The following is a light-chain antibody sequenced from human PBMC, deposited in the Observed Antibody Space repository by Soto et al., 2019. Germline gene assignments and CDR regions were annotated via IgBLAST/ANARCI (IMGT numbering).Light chain of an antibody. CDR2: GTS. Sequence: EIVLTQSPAILSLSPGERATLSCRASQTVNNNYLAWCQQKPGQAPRLLMSGTSNRATGTPDRFSGSGSGTDFTLTISRLEPEDFAVYYCQQYGSLPRTFGQGTRLEIK. CDR1: QTVNNNY. J-gene: IGKJ5*01. CDR3: QQYGSLPRT. V-gene: IGKV3-20*01.